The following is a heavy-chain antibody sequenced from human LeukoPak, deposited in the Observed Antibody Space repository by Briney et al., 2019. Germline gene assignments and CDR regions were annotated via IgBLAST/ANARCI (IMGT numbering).Heavy chain of an antibody. D-gene: IGHD3-16*01. CDR2: IIPILGIA. V-gene: IGHV1-69*04. Sequence: GGSLRLSCAASGFTFSSYAISWVRQAPGQGLEWMGRIIPILGIANYAQKFQGRVTITADKSTSTAYMELSSLRSEDTAVNYCARPGGDYGDFWGQGTLVTVSS. J-gene: IGHJ4*02. CDR1: GFTFSSYA. CDR3: ARPGGDYGDF.